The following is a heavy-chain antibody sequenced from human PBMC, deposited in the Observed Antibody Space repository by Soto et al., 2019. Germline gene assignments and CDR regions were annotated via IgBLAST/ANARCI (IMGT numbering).Heavy chain of an antibody. V-gene: IGHV3-33*01. CDR1: GFTFSSYG. Sequence: PGGSLRLSCAPSGFTFSSYGMHWVRQAPGKGLEWVALIWYDGSNKFYADSVKGRFTISRDNSKNTLYLQMNSLRAEDTAVYYCAREISSGWTFDCWGQGTLVTVS. CDR3: AREISSGWTFDC. CDR2: IWYDGSNK. J-gene: IGHJ4*02. D-gene: IGHD6-19*01.